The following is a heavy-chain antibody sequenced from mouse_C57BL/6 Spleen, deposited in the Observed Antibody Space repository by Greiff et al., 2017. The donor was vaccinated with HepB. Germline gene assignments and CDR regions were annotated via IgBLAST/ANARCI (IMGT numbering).Heavy chain of an antibody. CDR1: GYTFTSYW. V-gene: IGHV1-50*01. CDR3: ARYPNYYGSSTYAMDY. D-gene: IGHD1-1*01. J-gene: IGHJ4*01. Sequence: QVQLQQSGAELVKPGASVKLSCKASGYTFTSYWMQWVKQRPGQGLEWIGEIDPSDSYTNYNQKFKGKATLTVDTSSSTAYMQLSSLTSEDYAVYYCARYPNYYGSSTYAMDYWGQGTSVTVSS. CDR2: IDPSDSYT.